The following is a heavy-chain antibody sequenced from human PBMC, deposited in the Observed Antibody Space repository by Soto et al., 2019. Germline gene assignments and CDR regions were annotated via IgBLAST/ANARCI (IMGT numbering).Heavy chain of an antibody. CDR3: AKLGGSGYSINWFDP. Sequence: QMTLKESGPSLVKPTQTLTLTRTFSGFSLSASGVGVGWIRQPPGKALEWLALIYWDDDKRYRPSLKSRLTITQDTSKNQVVLTMTNMDPVDTATYYCAKLGGSGYSINWFDPWGQGTLVTVSS. V-gene: IGHV2-5*02. CDR2: IYWDDDK. CDR1: GFSLSASGVG. J-gene: IGHJ5*02. D-gene: IGHD3-22*01.